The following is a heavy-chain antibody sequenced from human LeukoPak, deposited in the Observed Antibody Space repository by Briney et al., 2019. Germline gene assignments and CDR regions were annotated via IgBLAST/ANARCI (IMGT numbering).Heavy chain of an antibody. J-gene: IGHJ4*02. V-gene: IGHV3-48*03. CDR2: ISSSGSTI. D-gene: IGHD3-22*01. Sequence: PGGSLRLSCAASGFTFSSYEMNWVRQAPGKGLEWVSYISSSGSTIYYADSVKGRFTISRDNAKNSLYLQMNSLRAEDTAVYYCARDLPNTMLVDYFDYWGQGTLVTVSS. CDR3: ARDLPNTMLVDYFDY. CDR1: GFTFSSYE.